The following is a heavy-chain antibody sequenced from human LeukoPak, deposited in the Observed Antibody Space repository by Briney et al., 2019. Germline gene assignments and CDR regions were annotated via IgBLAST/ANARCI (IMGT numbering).Heavy chain of an antibody. J-gene: IGHJ3*02. CDR2: ISSSSSYI. Sequence: GGSLRLSCAASGFTFSSYSMNWVRQAPGKGLEWVSSISSSSSYIYYADSVKGRFTISRDNAKNSLYLQMNSLRAEDTAVYYCARASGGSSRPNAFDIWGQGTMVTVSS. CDR1: GFTFSSYS. V-gene: IGHV3-21*01. D-gene: IGHD6-13*01. CDR3: ARASGGSSRPNAFDI.